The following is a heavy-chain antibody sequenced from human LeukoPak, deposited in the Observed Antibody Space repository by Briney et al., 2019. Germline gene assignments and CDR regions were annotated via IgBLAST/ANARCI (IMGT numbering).Heavy chain of an antibody. CDR3: ARGRHYYDSSGYHQFDY. CDR1: GGSFSGYY. Sequence: SETLSLTCAVYGGSFSGYYWSWIRQPPGKGLEWIGEINHSGSTNYNPSLKSRVTISVDTSKNQFSLKLSSVTAADTAVYYCARGRHYYDSSGYHQFDYWGQGTLVTVSS. D-gene: IGHD3-22*01. CDR2: INHSGST. J-gene: IGHJ4*02. V-gene: IGHV4-34*01.